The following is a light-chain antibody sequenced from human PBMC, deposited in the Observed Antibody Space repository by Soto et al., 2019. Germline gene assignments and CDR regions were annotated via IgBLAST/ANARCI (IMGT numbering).Light chain of an antibody. J-gene: IGLJ1*01. V-gene: IGLV2-23*01. Sequence: QSALTQPVSVSGSPGQSITISCTGTPSNVGGYNLVSWYQQHPGRAPELIIYEGTQRPSGVSARFSGSKSGNTASLTISGLQADDEADYYCCSYAGNGDVFGTGTKLTGL. CDR3: CSYAGNGDV. CDR2: EGT. CDR1: PSNVGGYNL.